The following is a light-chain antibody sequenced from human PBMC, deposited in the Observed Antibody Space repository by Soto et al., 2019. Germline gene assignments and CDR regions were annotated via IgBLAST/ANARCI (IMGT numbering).Light chain of an antibody. CDR3: QQSYSTIT. V-gene: IGKV1-39*01. J-gene: IGKJ5*01. CDR2: AAS. CDR1: QSIRNY. Sequence: DIQMTQSPSSLSASVGDRVTITCRASQSIRNYLSWYQQKPGKAPKLLIYAASSLQSGVPPRFSGSGSGTDFTLTIGSLQPEDFATYYCQQSYSTITFGQGTRLEI.